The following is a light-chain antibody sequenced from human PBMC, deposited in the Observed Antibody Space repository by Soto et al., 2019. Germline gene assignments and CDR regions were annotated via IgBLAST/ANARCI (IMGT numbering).Light chain of an antibody. CDR2: GVS. CDR1: QSFGTN. V-gene: IGKV3-15*01. CDR3: QQYNNWPQT. Sequence: ERVMTQSPVTLSVSPGESVTLSCRASQSFGTNLAWYQKKPGQAPSLPIYGVSTRATGIPTRFSGSGSGRQFTLTISSMQSEDFAVYYCQQYNNWPQTFGQGTKVDIK. J-gene: IGKJ1*01.